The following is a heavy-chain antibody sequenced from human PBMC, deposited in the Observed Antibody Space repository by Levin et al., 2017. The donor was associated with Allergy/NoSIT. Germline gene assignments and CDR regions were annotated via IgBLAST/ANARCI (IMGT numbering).Heavy chain of an antibody. Sequence: AGESLKISCAASGFTFSTYTMNWVRQAPGKGLEWVSSISSRSNYIYYADSVKGRFTISRDNARNSLDLQMNSLRAEDTALYYCARAPEIAIVRGVINPLDFWGQGTLITVSS. J-gene: IGHJ4*02. D-gene: IGHD3-10*01. CDR3: ARAPEIAIVRGVINPLDF. CDR1: GFTFSTYT. CDR2: ISSRSNYI. V-gene: IGHV3-21*01.